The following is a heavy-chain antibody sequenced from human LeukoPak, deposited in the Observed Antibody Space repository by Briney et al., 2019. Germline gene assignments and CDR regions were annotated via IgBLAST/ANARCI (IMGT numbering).Heavy chain of an antibody. CDR2: VKRDGSEK. CDR3: ARGLEYLLAVGGVDY. V-gene: IGHV3-7*01. J-gene: IGHJ4*02. Sequence: GGSLRLSCAASGFTFSSYWMSWVRLAPGRGLEWVANVKRDGSEKYYVDSLKGRFTISRDNAKNSLYLEMNSLRAEDTAVYYCARGLEYLLAVGGVDYWGQGTLVTVSS. CDR1: GFTFSSYW. D-gene: IGHD6-19*01.